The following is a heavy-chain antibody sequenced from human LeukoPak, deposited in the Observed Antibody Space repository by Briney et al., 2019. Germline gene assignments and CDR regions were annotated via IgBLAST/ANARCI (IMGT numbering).Heavy chain of an antibody. CDR1: GFTFSNYW. Sequence: GGSLRLSCAASGFTFSNYWMHWVRQTPGKGLVWVSRINNDGSSTNYADSVKGRFTISRDNSKNTLYLQMNSLRAEDTAVYYCAKGKPRSSSWYSMDYWGQGTLVTASS. D-gene: IGHD6-13*01. CDR2: INNDGSST. V-gene: IGHV3-74*01. J-gene: IGHJ4*02. CDR3: AKGKPRSSSWYSMDY.